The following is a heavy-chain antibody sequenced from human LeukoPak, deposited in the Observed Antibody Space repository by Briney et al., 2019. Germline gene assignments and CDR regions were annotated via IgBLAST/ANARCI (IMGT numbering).Heavy chain of an antibody. Sequence: GGSLRLSCAASGFTFSSYEMNWVRQAPGKGLEWVSYISSSGSTIYYADSVKGRFTISRDNSKNTLYLQMNSLRAEDTAVYYCAKEPSGGGSSWYFGYWGQGTLVTVSS. CDR1: GFTFSSYE. D-gene: IGHD6-13*01. CDR2: ISSSGSTI. J-gene: IGHJ4*02. V-gene: IGHV3-48*03. CDR3: AKEPSGGGSSWYFGY.